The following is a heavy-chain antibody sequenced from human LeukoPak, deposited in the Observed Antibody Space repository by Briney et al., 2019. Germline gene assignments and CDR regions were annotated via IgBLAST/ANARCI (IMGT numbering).Heavy chain of an antibody. J-gene: IGHJ4*02. CDR1: GFSFSTYV. CDR2: ISSSGGST. V-gene: IGHV3-23*01. CDR3: AKRDSSGYYFFDY. D-gene: IGHD3-22*01. Sequence: GGSLRLSCAASGFSFSTYVMTWVRQAPGKGLEWVSTISSSGGSTYYADSVKGRFTLSRDNSKNTLYLQMNGLRAEDTAVYYCAKRDSSGYYFFDYWGQGTLVTVSS.